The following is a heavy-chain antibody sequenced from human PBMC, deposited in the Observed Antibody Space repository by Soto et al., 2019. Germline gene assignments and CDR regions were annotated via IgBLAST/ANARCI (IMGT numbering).Heavy chain of an antibody. J-gene: IGHJ4*02. CDR3: ARDSCSGGSCYCAH. D-gene: IGHD2-15*01. V-gene: IGHV3-21*01. Sequence: EVQLVESGGGLVKPGGSLRLSCAASGFTFSSYSMNWVRQAPGKGLEWVSSISSSSSYIYYADSVKGRFTISRDNAKNSLYLQMNSLRAEDTAVYYCARDSCSGGSCYCAHWGQRTLVTVSS. CDR1: GFTFSSYS. CDR2: ISSSSSYI.